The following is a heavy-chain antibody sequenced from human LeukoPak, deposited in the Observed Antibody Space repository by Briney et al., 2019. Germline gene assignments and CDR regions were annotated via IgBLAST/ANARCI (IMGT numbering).Heavy chain of an antibody. Sequence: GRSLRLSCAASGFTFSSYGMHWARQAPGKGLEWVAVIWYDGSNKYYADSVKGRFTISRDNSKNTLYLQMNSLRAEDTAVYYCSREDRYSYGYDYWGQGTLVTVSS. CDR2: IWYDGSNK. J-gene: IGHJ4*02. D-gene: IGHD5-18*01. CDR1: GFTFSSYG. V-gene: IGHV3-33*08. CDR3: SREDRYSYGYDY.